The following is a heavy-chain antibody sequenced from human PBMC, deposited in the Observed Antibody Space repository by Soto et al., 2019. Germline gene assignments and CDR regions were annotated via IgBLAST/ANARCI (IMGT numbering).Heavy chain of an antibody. V-gene: IGHV1-69*13. J-gene: IGHJ1*01. D-gene: IGHD3-22*01. CDR2: IIPIFGTA. CDR1: GGTFSSYA. CDR3: ARASYTNYYDSSGYYAIPQYYQH. Sequence: GASVKVSCTASGGTFSSYAISWVRQAPGQGLEWMGGIIPIFGTANYAQKFQGRVTITADESTSAAYMELSSLRSEDTAVYYCARASYTNYYDSSGYYAIPQYYQHWGQGTLVTVSS.